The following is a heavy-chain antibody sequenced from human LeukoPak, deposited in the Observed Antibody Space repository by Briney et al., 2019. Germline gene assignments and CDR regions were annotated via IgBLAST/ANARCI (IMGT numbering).Heavy chain of an antibody. D-gene: IGHD5-24*01. Sequence: SETLSLTCTVSGGSINSHSYYWGWIRQPPGKGLEWIGSVYYDGPSYSNPSLTSRAAVFVDTSRDEFSLDLSFVTAADTAVYYCVRHISTNTGYFDSCGQGTLVSVSS. V-gene: IGHV4-39*01. CDR1: GGSINSHSYY. CDR2: VYYDGPS. J-gene: IGHJ4*02. CDR3: VRHISTNTGYFDS.